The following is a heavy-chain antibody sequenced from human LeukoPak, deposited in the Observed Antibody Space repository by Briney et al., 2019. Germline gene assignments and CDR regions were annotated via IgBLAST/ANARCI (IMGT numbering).Heavy chain of an antibody. D-gene: IGHD6-13*01. CDR1: GFTFSSYE. J-gene: IGHJ3*02. V-gene: IGHV3-48*03. Sequence: GGSLRLSCAASGFTFSSYEMNWVRQAPGKGLEWVSYISSSGSTIYYADSVKGRFTISRDNAKNSLYLQMNSLRAEDTAVYYCARGRKQLVPVDAFDIWGQGTMVTVSS. CDR3: ARGRKQLVPVDAFDI. CDR2: ISSSGSTI.